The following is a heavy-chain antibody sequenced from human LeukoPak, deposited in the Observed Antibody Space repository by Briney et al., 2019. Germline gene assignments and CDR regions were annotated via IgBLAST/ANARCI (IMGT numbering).Heavy chain of an antibody. Sequence: PSETLSLTCAVYGGSFSGYYWSWIRQPPGEGLEWIGEINHSGSTNYNPSLKSRVTISVDTSKNQFSLKLSSVTAADTAVYYCARASGPYYYDGSGYSYYYYMDVWGKGTTVTVSS. CDR2: INHSGST. CDR1: GGSFSGYY. CDR3: ARASGPYYYDGSGYSYYYYMDV. J-gene: IGHJ6*03. D-gene: IGHD3-22*01. V-gene: IGHV4-34*01.